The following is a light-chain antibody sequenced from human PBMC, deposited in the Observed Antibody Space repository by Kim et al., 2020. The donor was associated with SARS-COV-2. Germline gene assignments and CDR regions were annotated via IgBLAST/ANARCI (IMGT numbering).Light chain of an antibody. CDR1: SSNIGINY. CDR3: ATWDDSLSGVV. J-gene: IGLJ2*01. V-gene: IGLV1-47*01. CDR2: RNN. Sequence: GQTVTISCSGSSSNIGINYVYWYLQLPGTAPNLLIYRNNQRPSGVPGRFSGSKSGTSASLAISVLRSEDEADYHCATWDDSLSGVVFGGGTQLTVL.